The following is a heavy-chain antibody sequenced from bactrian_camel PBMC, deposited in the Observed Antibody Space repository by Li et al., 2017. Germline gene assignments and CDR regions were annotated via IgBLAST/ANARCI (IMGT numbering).Heavy chain of an antibody. V-gene: IGHV3S6*01. J-gene: IGHJ4*01. D-gene: IGHD6*01. CDR2: VNNDGTHT. CDR3: ATHLPGGSWFEPAERELIY. Sequence: HVQLVESGGGLVQPGGSLRLSCAASGFTFSVYWMTWVRQAPGMGLEWVSSVNNDGTHTSYGDSVKGRFTVSRDNDKNTVYLQMNSLTSEDTALYYCATHLPGGSWFEPAERELIYWGQGTQVTVS. CDR1: GFTFSVYW.